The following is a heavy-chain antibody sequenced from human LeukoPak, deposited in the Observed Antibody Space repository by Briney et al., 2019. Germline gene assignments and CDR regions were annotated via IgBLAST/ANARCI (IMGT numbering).Heavy chain of an antibody. CDR2: ISAYNGNT. V-gene: IGHV1-18*01. Sequence: ASVKVSCKASGYTFTSYGISWVRQAPGQGLEWMGWISAYNGNTNYAQKLQGRVTMTTDTSTSTVYMELSSLRSEDTAVYYCARSYGSGSHFDYWGQGTLVTVSS. CDR1: GYTFTSYG. D-gene: IGHD3-10*01. J-gene: IGHJ4*02. CDR3: ARSYGSGSHFDY.